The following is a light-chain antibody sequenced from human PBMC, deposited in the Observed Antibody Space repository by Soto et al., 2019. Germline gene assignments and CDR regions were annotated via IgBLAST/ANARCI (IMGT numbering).Light chain of an antibody. CDR2: LHSDGGH. CDR1: SGHSSYA. CDR3: QTWGTGTLV. Sequence: QPLLTQSPSASASLGASVKLTCTLSSGHSSYAIAWHQQQPEKGPRYLMKLHSDGGHTKGDGIPDRFSGSSSGTERYLTISSLQSEDEADYYCQTWGTGTLVFGGGTKLTVL. V-gene: IGLV4-69*01. J-gene: IGLJ2*01.